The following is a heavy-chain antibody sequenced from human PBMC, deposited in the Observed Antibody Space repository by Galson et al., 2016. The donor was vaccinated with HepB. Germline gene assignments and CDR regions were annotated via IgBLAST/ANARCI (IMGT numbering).Heavy chain of an antibody. V-gene: IGHV3-30*18. D-gene: IGHD3-3*01. Sequence: SLRLSCAASGFTFSNYAMHWVRQAPGKGLEWVAVISYDGSNKYYVDSVKGRFTISRDNSEDTLYLQMNSLRPEDTAVYYCANLGGGSPLWNYYYGMDVWGKGTTVTVFS. CDR1: GFTFSNYA. CDR3: ANLGGGSPLWNYYYGMDV. CDR2: ISYDGSNK. J-gene: IGHJ6*04.